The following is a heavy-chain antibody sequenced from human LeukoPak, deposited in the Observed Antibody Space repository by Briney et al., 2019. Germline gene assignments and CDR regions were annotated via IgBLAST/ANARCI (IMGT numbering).Heavy chain of an antibody. CDR2: IYYSGST. CDR1: GGSISSGGYS. V-gene: IGHV4-61*08. J-gene: IGHJ3*02. Sequence: PSETLSLSCAVSGGSISSGGYSWSWIRQPPGKGLEWIGYIYYSGSTNYNPSLKSRVTISVDTSKNQFSLKLSSVTAADTAVYYCARGVSSYGSDAFDIWGQGTMVTVSS. CDR3: ARGVSSYGSDAFDI. D-gene: IGHD5-18*01.